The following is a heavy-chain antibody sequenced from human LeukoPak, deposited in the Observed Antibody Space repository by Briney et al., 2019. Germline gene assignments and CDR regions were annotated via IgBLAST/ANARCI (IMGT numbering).Heavy chain of an antibody. Sequence: PSETLSLTCAVYGGSFSGYYWSWIRQPPGKGLEWIGEINHSGSTNYNPSLKSRVTISVDTSKNQFSLKLSSVTAADTAVYCCARAQYSSGYSSGWYTFDYWGQGTLVTVSS. D-gene: IGHD6-19*01. V-gene: IGHV4-34*01. CDR1: GGSFSGYY. J-gene: IGHJ4*02. CDR2: INHSGST. CDR3: ARAQYSSGYSSGWYTFDY.